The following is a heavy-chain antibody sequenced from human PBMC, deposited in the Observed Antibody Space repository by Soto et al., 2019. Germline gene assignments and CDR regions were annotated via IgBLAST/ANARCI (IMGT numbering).Heavy chain of an antibody. D-gene: IGHD3-22*01. J-gene: IGHJ4*02. CDR2: IWYDGSNK. CDR3: ARVDYDGSGYYYVDY. Sequence: QVQLVESGGGVVQPGRSLRLSCAASGFTFSSYGMHWVRQAPGKGLEWVAVIWYDGSNKYYADSLKGRFTISRDNSKKALSLQVNSLRAGDTAVYFCARVDYDGSGYYYVDYWGQGTLVTVSS. V-gene: IGHV3-33*01. CDR1: GFTFSSYG.